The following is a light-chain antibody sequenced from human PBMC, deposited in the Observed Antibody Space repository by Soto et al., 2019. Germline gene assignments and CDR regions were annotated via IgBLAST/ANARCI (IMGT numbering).Light chain of an antibody. Sequence: AIQLTQSPSSLSASVGDRVTITCRASQGISSALAWYQQKPGRTPQLLFYDASSLESGVSSRFSGSGSGTDFTLSINNLQPEDFATYYCQQFSNYPLTFGGGTKVDIK. J-gene: IGKJ4*01. CDR2: DAS. CDR1: QGISSA. CDR3: QQFSNYPLT. V-gene: IGKV1D-13*01.